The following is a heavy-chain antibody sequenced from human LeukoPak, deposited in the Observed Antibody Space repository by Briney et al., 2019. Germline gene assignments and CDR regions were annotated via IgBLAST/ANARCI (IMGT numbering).Heavy chain of an antibody. CDR3: AKPYCSSTSCYNYYYMDV. J-gene: IGHJ6*03. CDR2: ISGSGGST. Sequence: GGSLRLSCAASGFTFSSYAMRWVRQAPGKGLEWVSVISGSGGSTYYADSVRGRFTISRDNSKNTLYLQMNSLRGEDTAVYYCAKPYCSSTSCYNYYYMDVWGKGTTVTVSS. V-gene: IGHV3-23*01. CDR1: GFTFSSYA. D-gene: IGHD2-2*02.